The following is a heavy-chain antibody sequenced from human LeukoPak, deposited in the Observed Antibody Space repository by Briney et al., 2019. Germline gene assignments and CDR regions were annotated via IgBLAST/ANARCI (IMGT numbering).Heavy chain of an antibody. V-gene: IGHV1-18*01. CDR2: ASDYSGDT. CDR1: RYTFTSFD. J-gene: IGHJ5*02. Sequence: ASVKVSCKASRYTFTSFDINWVRQAPGQGLEWMGWASDYSGDTNYAQKFQGRVTMTTDTSTNTAYMEMRSLRSDDTAVYYCARQKRYCSSTSCSNWFDPWGQGTLVIVSS. D-gene: IGHD2-2*01. CDR3: ARQKRYCSSTSCSNWFDP.